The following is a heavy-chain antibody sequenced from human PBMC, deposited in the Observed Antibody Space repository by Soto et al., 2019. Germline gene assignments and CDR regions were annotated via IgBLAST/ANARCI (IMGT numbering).Heavy chain of an antibody. CDR2: IVVGSGNT. CDR1: GFTFTSSA. Sequence: SGKVSCKASGFTFTSSAMQWVRQARGQRLEWIGWIVVGSGNTNYAQKFQERVTITRDMSTSTAYMELSSLRSEDTAVYYCARDLGRWLQEIHKWDYGMDVWGQGTTVTVSS. J-gene: IGHJ6*02. V-gene: IGHV1-58*02. CDR3: ARDLGRWLQEIHKWDYGMDV. D-gene: IGHD5-12*01.